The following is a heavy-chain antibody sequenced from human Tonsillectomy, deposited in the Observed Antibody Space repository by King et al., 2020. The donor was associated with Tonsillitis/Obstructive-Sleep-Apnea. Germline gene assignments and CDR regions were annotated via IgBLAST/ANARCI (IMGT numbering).Heavy chain of an antibody. CDR2: ISYDGRNK. J-gene: IGHJ6*03. V-gene: IGHV3-30*01. Sequence: VQVVEYGGGVVQPGRSLRLSCAASGFTFSSYAMHWVRQATGKGLEWVAVISYDGRNKYYADSVKGRFTISRDNFKNTLYLQMNSLRAEDTAVYYCTSGYYTPNSYFYYRDVCDKGTTVTVSS. CDR3: TSGYYTPNSYFYYRDV. D-gene: IGHD3-3*01. CDR1: GFTFSSYA.